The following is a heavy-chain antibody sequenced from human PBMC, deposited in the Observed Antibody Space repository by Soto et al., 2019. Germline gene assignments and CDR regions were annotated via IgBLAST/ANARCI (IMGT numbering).Heavy chain of an antibody. J-gene: IGHJ5*02. CDR1: GGSISSSSYY. Sequence: PSETLSLTCTVSGGSISSSSYYWGWIRQPPGKGLEWIGSIYYSGSTYYNPSLKSRVTISVDTSKNQFSLKLSSVTAADTAVYYCARSYDFWSGYHGLINWFDPWGQGTLVTVSS. V-gene: IGHV4-39*01. D-gene: IGHD3-3*01. CDR2: IYYSGST. CDR3: ARSYDFWSGYHGLINWFDP.